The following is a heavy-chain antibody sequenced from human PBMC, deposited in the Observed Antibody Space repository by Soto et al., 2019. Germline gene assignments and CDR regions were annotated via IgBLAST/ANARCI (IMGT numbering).Heavy chain of an antibody. Sequence: SLRLSCAASGFTFSNYGLHWVRHPPAKGLEWVAVSRVDGTNKYYANPAQGRFTTSRDNSKNTLYLQMSSLSAEDTSVYCCSRDLSGALDSWGQGTLVTVSS. V-gene: IGHV3-33*01. CDR3: SRDLSGALDS. D-gene: IGHD1-26*01. J-gene: IGHJ4*02. CDR1: GFTFSNYG. CDR2: SRVDGTNK.